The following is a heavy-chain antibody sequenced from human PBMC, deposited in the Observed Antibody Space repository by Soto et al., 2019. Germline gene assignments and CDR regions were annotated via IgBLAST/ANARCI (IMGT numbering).Heavy chain of an antibody. J-gene: IGHJ4*02. CDR3: ASGGGGGNC. Sequence: QVQLQESGPGLVKPSGTLSLTCAVSGGSVTNDNWWGWVRQPPGKGLEWIGEIYQSGSTNHNPSLKSRVPITIDNTTNQLSLKLNTAAAEDTAVYYCASGGGGGNCWGQGTLVTVSS. V-gene: IGHV4-4*02. D-gene: IGHD3-16*01. CDR1: GGSVTNDNW. CDR2: IYQSGST.